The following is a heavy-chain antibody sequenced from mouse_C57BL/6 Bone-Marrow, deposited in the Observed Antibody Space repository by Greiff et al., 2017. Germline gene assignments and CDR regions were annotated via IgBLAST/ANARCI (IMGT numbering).Heavy chain of an antibody. D-gene: IGHD1-1*01. CDR1: GYTFTSYW. Sequence: VQLKQSGTVLARPGASVKMSCKTSGYTFTSYWMHWVKQRPGQGLEWIGAIYPGNSDTSYNQKFKGKAKLTAVPSASTAYMELSSLTNEDSAVYYCRRKNYYGSSYDWYFDVWGTGTTVTVSS. CDR2: IYPGNSDT. V-gene: IGHV1-5*01. CDR3: RRKNYYGSSYDWYFDV. J-gene: IGHJ1*03.